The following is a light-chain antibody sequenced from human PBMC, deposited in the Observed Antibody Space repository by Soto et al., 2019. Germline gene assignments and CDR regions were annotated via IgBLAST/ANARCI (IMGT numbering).Light chain of an antibody. CDR3: SSYTSSSTYV. CDR1: SSXVGGYNY. V-gene: IGLV2-14*01. J-gene: IGLJ1*01. CDR2: DVS. Sequence: QSALTQPASVSGSPGQSITISCTGTSSXVGGYNYVSWYQQHPGKAPKVMIYDVSNRPSGVSNRFSGSKSGNTASLTISGLQAEDEADYYCSSYTSSSTYVFGTGTKLTVL.